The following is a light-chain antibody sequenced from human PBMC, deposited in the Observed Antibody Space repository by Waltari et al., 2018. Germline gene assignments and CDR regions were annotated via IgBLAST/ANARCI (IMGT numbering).Light chain of an antibody. CDR2: RNN. V-gene: IGLV10-54*04. Sequence: QAGLTQPPSVSKGLRQTATLPCTGNIHHVRTKGAAWLQQHHGRPPKVLPYRNNNRPPGISERLSASRSGNTASLTTTGLQPEDEADYYCSAWDSNLSAYVFGTGTKVTVL. CDR1: IHHVRTKG. J-gene: IGLJ1*01. CDR3: SAWDSNLSAYV.